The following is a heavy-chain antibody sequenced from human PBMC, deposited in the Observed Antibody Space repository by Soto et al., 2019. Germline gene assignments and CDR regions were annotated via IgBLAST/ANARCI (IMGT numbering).Heavy chain of an antibody. D-gene: IGHD4-17*01. J-gene: IGHJ4*02. Sequence: VQLVESGGGVVQPGRSLRLSCAASGFTFSSYGMHWVRQAPGKGLEWVAVISYDGSNKYYADSVKGRFTISRDNSKNTLYLQMNSLRAEDTAVYYCARDGDYRYFDYWGQGTLVTVSS. V-gene: IGHV3-30*03. CDR1: GFTFSSYG. CDR3: ARDGDYRYFDY. CDR2: ISYDGSNK.